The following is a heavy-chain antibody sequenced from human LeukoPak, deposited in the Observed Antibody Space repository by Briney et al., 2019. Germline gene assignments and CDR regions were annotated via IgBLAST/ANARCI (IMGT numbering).Heavy chain of an antibody. D-gene: IGHD6-13*01. CDR3: ARDLRHHSGAAAGTEGDY. V-gene: IGHV1-2*02. Sequence: ASVKVSCKASGYTFTGYYMHWVRQAPGQGLEWMGWINPNSGGTNYAQKFQGRVTMTRDTSISTAYMELSRLRSDDTAVYYCARDLRHHSGAAAGTEGDYWGQGTLVTVSS. CDR2: INPNSGGT. CDR1: GYTFTGYY. J-gene: IGHJ4*02.